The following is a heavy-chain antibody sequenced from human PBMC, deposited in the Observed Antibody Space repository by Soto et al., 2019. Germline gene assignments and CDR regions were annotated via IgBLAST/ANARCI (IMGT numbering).Heavy chain of an antibody. CDR2: IWYDGSNK. V-gene: IGHV3-33*01. CDR3: ARSYDSSGYSSYYYYGMDV. J-gene: IGHJ6*02. CDR1: GFTFSSYG. Sequence: QVQLVESGGGVVQPGRSLRLSCAASGFTFSSYGMHWVRQAPVKGLEWVAVIWYDGSNKYYADSVKGRFTISRDNSKNTLYLQMNSLRAEDTAVYYCARSYDSSGYSSYYYYGMDVWGQGTTVTVSS. D-gene: IGHD3-22*01.